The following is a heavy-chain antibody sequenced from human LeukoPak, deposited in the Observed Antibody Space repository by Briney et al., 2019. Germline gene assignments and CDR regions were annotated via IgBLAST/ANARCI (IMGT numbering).Heavy chain of an antibody. J-gene: IGHJ4*02. Sequence: GGSLRLSCAASGFIFDDYAMHWVRQVPGKGLVWVSRTNNDGRITTYADSVKGRFTISRDNAKNTLYLQMNSLRAEDTAVYYCSRDMAGFDDYWGQGTLVTVSS. CDR1: GFIFDDYA. D-gene: IGHD6-19*01. CDR2: TNNDGRIT. CDR3: SRDMAGFDDY. V-gene: IGHV3-74*01.